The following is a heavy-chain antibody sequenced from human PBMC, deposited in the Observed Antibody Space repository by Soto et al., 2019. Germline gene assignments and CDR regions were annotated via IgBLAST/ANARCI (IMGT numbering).Heavy chain of an antibody. D-gene: IGHD6-13*01. CDR3: ERDRITHGIAAAGHSYYGXDV. CDR2: IYSGGST. V-gene: IGHV3-53*01. Sequence: PGGSLRLSCAASGVTVSSNYMSWVRQAPGKGLEWVSVIYSGGSTYYADSVKGRFTISRDNSKNTLYLQMHSLRAEDTAVYYCERDRITHGIAAAGHSYYGXDVWGQGITVTVSS. CDR1: GVTVSSNY. J-gene: IGHJ6*02.